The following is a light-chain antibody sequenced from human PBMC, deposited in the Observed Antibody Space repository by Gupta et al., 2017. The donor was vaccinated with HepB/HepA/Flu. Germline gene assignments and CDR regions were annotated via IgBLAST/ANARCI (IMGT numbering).Light chain of an antibody. V-gene: IGKV1-5*03. J-gene: IGKJ1*01. Sequence: DIQMTQSPSTLSASVGDRVSITCRASQSISAWLAWYQQKPGKAPKLLLYKATNLQSGVPTRFSGSGSGTEFTLTISSLQPDDFATYYCQHDDHYPRTFGQGTKVEIK. CDR1: QSISAW. CDR2: KAT. CDR3: QHDDHYPRT.